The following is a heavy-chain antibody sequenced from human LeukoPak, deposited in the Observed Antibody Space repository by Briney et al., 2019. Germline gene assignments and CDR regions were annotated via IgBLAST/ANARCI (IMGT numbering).Heavy chain of an antibody. V-gene: IGHV4-34*01. CDR1: GGSFSGYY. Sequence: SETLSLTCAVYGGSFSGYYWSWIRQPPGKGLGWIGEINHSGSTNYNPSLKSRVTISVDTSKNQFSLKLSSVTAADTAVYYCRYSSSWYDYWGQGTLVTVSS. CDR3: RYSSSWYDY. J-gene: IGHJ4*02. D-gene: IGHD6-13*01. CDR2: INHSGST.